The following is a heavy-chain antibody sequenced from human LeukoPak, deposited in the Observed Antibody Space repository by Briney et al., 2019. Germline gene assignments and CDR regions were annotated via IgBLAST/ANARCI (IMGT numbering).Heavy chain of an antibody. CDR1: GFTFSQYA. CDR3: ASLTPRDNGDHAGY. Sequence: GGSLRLSCAASGFTFSQYAMHWVRQAPGQGLEWLAVISHDGENKYYADSVKGRFTISRDNSKNTLHVQMSSLRTDDTAVYYCASLTPRDNGDHAGYWGQGTLVTVSS. D-gene: IGHD4/OR15-4a*01. CDR2: ISHDGENK. V-gene: IGHV3-30*04. J-gene: IGHJ4*02.